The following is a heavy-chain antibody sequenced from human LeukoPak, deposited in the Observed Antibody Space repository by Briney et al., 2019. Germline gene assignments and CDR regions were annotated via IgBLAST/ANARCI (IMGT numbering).Heavy chain of an antibody. CDR2: INPNSGGT. CDR1: GYTFTGYY. CDR3: ARDPYCSSTSCLSLNFDY. D-gene: IGHD2-2*01. J-gene: IGHJ4*02. V-gene: IGHV1-2*02. Sequence: ASVKVSCKASGYTFTGYYMHWVRQAPGQGLEWMGWINPNSGGTNYAQKFQGRVTMTRDTSISTAYMELSRPRSDDTAVYYCARDPYCSSTSCLSLNFDYWGQGTLVTVSS.